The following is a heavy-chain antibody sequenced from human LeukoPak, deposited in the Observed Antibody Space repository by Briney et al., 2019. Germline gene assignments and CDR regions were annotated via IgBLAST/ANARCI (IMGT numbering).Heavy chain of an antibody. V-gene: IGHV4-34*01. CDR1: GGSFSGYY. Sequence: SETLSLTCAVYGGSFSGYYWSWIRQPPGKGLEWSGEINHSGSTNYNPSLKSRVTISVDTSKNQFSLKLSYVAPGDTAVYYCARRREAYYYDSSGYPPAKINWFDPWGQGTLVTVSS. D-gene: IGHD3-22*01. CDR2: INHSGST. J-gene: IGHJ5*02. CDR3: ARRREAYYYDSSGYPPAKINWFDP.